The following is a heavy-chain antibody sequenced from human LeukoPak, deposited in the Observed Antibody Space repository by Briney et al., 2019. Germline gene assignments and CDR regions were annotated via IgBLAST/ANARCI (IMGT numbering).Heavy chain of an antibody. V-gene: IGHV3-53*01. Sequence: PGGSLRLSCAASGFTVSSNYMSWVRQAPGKGLEWVSVIYSGGSTYYADSVKGRFTISRDNSKSTLYLQMKRLRAEDTAVYYCARRVATPPYYYYYMDVWGKGTTVTVSS. CDR3: ARRVATPPYYYYYMDV. D-gene: IGHD2-15*01. CDR2: IYSGGST. J-gene: IGHJ6*03. CDR1: GFTVSSNY.